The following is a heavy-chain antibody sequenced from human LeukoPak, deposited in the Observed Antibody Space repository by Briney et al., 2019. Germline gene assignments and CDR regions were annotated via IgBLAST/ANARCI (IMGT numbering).Heavy chain of an antibody. CDR2: ISGSGGST. CDR3: AKVPSNWYFDL. CDR1: GFTFSSYA. J-gene: IGHJ2*01. V-gene: IGHV3-23*01. Sequence: GGSLRLSCAASGFTFSSYAMSWVRQAPGKGLEWASAISGSGGSTYYADSVKGRFTISSDNSKNTLYLQMNSLRAEDTAVYYCAKVPSNWYFDLWGRGTLVTVSS.